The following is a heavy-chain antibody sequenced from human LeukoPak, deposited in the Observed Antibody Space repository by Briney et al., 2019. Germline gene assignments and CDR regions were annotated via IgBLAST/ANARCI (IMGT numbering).Heavy chain of an antibody. J-gene: IGHJ6*04. D-gene: IGHD6-19*01. CDR1: GGSVSSGSYY. V-gene: IGHV4-61*01. CDR3: ARGGLPGIAVAGWHGMDV. Sequence: SETLSLTCTVSGGSVSSGSYYWSWIRQPPGKGLERIGDIYYSGSTNYNPALKSRVTISVDTSKNQFSLKLSSVTAADTAVYYCARGGLPGIAVAGWHGMDVWGKGTTVTVSS. CDR2: IYYSGST.